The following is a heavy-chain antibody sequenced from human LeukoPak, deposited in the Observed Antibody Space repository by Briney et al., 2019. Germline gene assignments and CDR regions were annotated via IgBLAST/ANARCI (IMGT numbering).Heavy chain of an antibody. CDR2: ISAYNGNT. CDR3: ARVTRMVRGRFQYYFDY. J-gene: IGHJ4*02. D-gene: IGHD3-10*01. CDR1: GYTFTSYG. V-gene: IGHV1-18*04. Sequence: ASVKVSCKASGYTFTSYGISGVRQAPGQGLEGMGWISAYNGNTNYAQKLQGRVTMTTDTSTSTAYMELRSLRSDDTAVYYCARVTRMVRGRFQYYFDYWGQGTLVTVSS.